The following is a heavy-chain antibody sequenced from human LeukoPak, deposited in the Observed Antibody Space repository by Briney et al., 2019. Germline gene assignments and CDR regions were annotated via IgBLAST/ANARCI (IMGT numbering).Heavy chain of an antibody. J-gene: IGHJ4*02. D-gene: IGHD1-14*01. CDR2: IYSGGAI. Sequence: GGSLRLSCAASGFTFSSSAMSWVRQAPGKGLEWVSLIYSGGAIRYADSVKGRFTISRDSSKNTLNDLTVEDTARYYCARRPGNWGQGILVTVSS. CDR1: GFTFSSSA. CDR3: ARRPGN. V-gene: IGHV3-23*03.